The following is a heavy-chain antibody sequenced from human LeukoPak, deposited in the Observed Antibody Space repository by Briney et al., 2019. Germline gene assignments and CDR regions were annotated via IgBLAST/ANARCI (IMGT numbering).Heavy chain of an antibody. V-gene: IGHV3-9*01. CDR1: GFTFDDYT. CDR3: ARGDVLTTRLLDS. Sequence: GGSLRLSCAASGFTFDDYTMHWVRQAPGKGLEWVSGISWNSGSIGYADSVKGRFTISRDNAKNSLYLQMNSLRPEDTAFYYCARGDVLTTRLLDSWGLGTLVTVSS. J-gene: IGHJ4*02. D-gene: IGHD3-9*01. CDR2: ISWNSGSI.